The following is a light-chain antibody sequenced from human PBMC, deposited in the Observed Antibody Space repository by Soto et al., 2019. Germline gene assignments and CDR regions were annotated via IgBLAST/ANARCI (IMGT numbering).Light chain of an antibody. CDR3: QQYTTYWT. V-gene: IGKV1-5*01. Sequence: NSPSSLSASLGDRVTITCRASQGISSWLAWYQQKPGKAPKLLIYDASTLHSGVSSRFSGSGSGTEFTLTISSLQPNDSATYYCQQYTTYWTFGQGTKVDI. CDR1: QGISSW. CDR2: DAS. J-gene: IGKJ1*01.